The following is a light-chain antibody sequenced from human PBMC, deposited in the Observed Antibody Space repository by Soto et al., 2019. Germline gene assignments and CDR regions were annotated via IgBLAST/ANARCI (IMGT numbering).Light chain of an antibody. CDR2: KAS. V-gene: IGKV1-5*03. CDR3: QQYSNYWT. CDR1: QSISSC. J-gene: IGKJ1*01. Sequence: DIQMTQATPTLAASGGGIVTIPLRASQSISSCLACYQQKPGKAPKFLIYKASSLESGVPSRFSGSGSGTEFTLTISSLQPDDFATYYCQQYSNYWTFGQGTKVDIK.